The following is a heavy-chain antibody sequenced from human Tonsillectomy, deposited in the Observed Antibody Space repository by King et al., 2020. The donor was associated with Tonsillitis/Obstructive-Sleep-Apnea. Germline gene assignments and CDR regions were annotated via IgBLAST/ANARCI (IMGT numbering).Heavy chain of an antibody. J-gene: IGHJ6*02. Sequence: QLQESGPGLVKPSETLSLTCTVSGGSISSYYWSWIRQPPGKGLEGIGYIYYSGSTNYNPSLKSRVTLSVDTSKNQFSLNLGSVTAADPAVYYCARRPGGGSGWARFECYYYGMDVWGQGTTVTVSS. CDR1: GGSISSYY. V-gene: IGHV4-59*08. CDR3: ARRPGGGSGWARFECYYYGMDV. CDR2: IYYSGST. D-gene: IGHD6-19*01.